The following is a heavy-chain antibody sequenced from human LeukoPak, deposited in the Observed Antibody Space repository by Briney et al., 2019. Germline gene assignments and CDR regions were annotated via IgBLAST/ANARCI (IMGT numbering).Heavy chain of an antibody. J-gene: IGHJ3*01. D-gene: IGHD3-22*01. V-gene: IGHV4-38-2*02. CDR2: IFHRGST. CDR3: ARANYYDSSGYSRGAFDV. CDR1: GYSITSGFY. Sequence: PSGTLSLTCSVSGYSITSGFYWGWIRQPPGKGLEWIGSIFHRGSTYYNPSLKSRVTISVDTSKNQFSLKLSSVTAADTAVYYCARANYYDSSGYSRGAFDVWGQGTMVAVSS.